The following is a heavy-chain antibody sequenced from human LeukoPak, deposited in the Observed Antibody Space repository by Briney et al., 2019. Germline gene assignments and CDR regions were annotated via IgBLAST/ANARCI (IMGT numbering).Heavy chain of an antibody. CDR3: ARVKGQGYYGSGSYLDY. CDR2: IYTSGST. V-gene: IGHV4-61*09. Sequence: PSETLSLTCTVSGGSISSGSYYWSWIRQPAGKGLEWIGHIYTSGSTNYNPSLKSRVTISVDKSKNQFSLKLSSVTAADTAVYYCARVKGQGYYGSGSYLDYWGQGTLVTVSS. D-gene: IGHD3-10*01. CDR1: GGSISSGSYY. J-gene: IGHJ4*02.